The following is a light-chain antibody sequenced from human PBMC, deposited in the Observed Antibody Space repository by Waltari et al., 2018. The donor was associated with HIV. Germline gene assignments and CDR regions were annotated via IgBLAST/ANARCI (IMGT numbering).Light chain of an antibody. Sequence: DIQMTQSPSTLSATVGDRVTITCRASQSISSWLAWYQQKSGKAPKLLIYKASSLESGVPSRFSGSGSGTEFTLTISSLQTDDFATYYCQQHNSYSWTFGQGTKVELK. CDR3: QQHNSYSWT. J-gene: IGKJ1*01. CDR1: QSISSW. CDR2: KAS. V-gene: IGKV1-5*03.